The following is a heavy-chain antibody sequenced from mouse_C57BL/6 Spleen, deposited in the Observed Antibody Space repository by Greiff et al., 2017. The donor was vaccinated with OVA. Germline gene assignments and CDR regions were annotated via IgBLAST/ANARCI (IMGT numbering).Heavy chain of an antibody. V-gene: IGHV1-74*01. D-gene: IGHD2-12*01. CDR2: IHPSDSDT. CDR3: AIEGTIVLTGSSYFDY. J-gene: IGHJ2*01. Sequence: QVHVKQPGAELVKPGASVKVSCKASGYTFTSYWMHWVKQRPGQGLEWIGRIHPSDSDTNYNQKFKGKATLTVDKSSSTAYMQLSSLTSEDSAVYYCAIEGTIVLTGSSYFDYWGQGTTLTVSS. CDR1: GYTFTSYW.